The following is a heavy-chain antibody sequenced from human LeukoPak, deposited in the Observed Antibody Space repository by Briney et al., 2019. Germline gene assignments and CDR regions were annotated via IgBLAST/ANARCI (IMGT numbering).Heavy chain of an antibody. J-gene: IGHJ6*04. V-gene: IGHV1-69*13. CDR3: ARGPVITMVRGVKYYYYYGMDV. CDR2: IIPTFGRA. Sequence: SVKVSCKASGGTFSSYAISWVRQAPGQGLEWMGGIIPTFGRANYAQKFQGRVTITADESTSTAYMELSSLRSEDTAVYYCARGPVITMVRGVKYYYYYGMDVWGKGTTVTVSS. D-gene: IGHD3-10*01. CDR1: GGTFSSYA.